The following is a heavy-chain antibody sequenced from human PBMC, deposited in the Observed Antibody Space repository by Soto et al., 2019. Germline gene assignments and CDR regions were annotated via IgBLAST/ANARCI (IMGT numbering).Heavy chain of an antibody. CDR2: ISYDGSNK. D-gene: IGHD3-9*01. Sequence: QVQLVESGGGVVQPGRSLRLSCAASGFSFSTYTMHWVRQAPGKGLEWVAVISYDGSNKYYADSVKGRFSISRDNSKNTLYLQMNSLRPEDTAVYYCARAYTVTWLFDCWGQGTLVTVSS. CDR1: GFSFSTYT. J-gene: IGHJ4*02. CDR3: ARAYTVTWLFDC. V-gene: IGHV3-30-3*01.